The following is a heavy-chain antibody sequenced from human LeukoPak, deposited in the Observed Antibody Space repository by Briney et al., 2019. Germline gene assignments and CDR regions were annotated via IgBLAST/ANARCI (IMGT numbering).Heavy chain of an antibody. CDR2: ISGGDGST. Sequence: PGGSLRLSCAASGFTLSSYAMSWVRQAPGKGLEWVSVISGGDGSTYYADSVKGRFIISRDNSKNTLYLQMNSLRAEDTALYYCAKCKAAMTGSQDYWGQGTLVTVSS. CDR1: GFTLSSYA. CDR3: AKCKAAMTGSQDY. J-gene: IGHJ4*02. D-gene: IGHD3-9*01. V-gene: IGHV3-23*01.